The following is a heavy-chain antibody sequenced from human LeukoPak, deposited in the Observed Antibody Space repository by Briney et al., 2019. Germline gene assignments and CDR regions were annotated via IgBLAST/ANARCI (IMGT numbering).Heavy chain of an antibody. CDR2: ISGSGGST. D-gene: IGHD2-2*01. V-gene: IGHV3-23*01. CDR1: GFTFSSYA. CDR3: AKDSISYCSSTSCYP. Sequence: GGSLRLSCAASGFTFSSYAMSWVRQAPGQGLEWVSAISGSGGSTYYADSVKSRFTISRDNSKNTLYLQMNSLRAEDTAVYYCAKDSISYCSSTSCYPWGQGTLVTVSS. J-gene: IGHJ5*02.